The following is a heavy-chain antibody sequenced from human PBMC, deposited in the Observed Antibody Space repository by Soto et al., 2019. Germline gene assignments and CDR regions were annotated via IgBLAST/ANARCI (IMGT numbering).Heavy chain of an antibody. Sequence: PSETLSLTCTVSGGSISISSYYWGCIRQPPGKGLEWIGSIYYSGSTYYNPSLKSRVTISVDTSKNQFSLKLSSVTAADTAVYYCARAQSVRFGELSDNFDYWGQGTLVTVSS. CDR3: ARAQSVRFGELSDNFDY. D-gene: IGHD3-10*01. V-gene: IGHV4-39*01. CDR1: GGSISISSYY. J-gene: IGHJ4*02. CDR2: IYYSGST.